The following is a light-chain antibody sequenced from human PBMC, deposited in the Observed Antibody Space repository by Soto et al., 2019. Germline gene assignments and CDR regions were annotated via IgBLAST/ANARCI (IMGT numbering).Light chain of an antibody. CDR3: QHYNSFSPWA. J-gene: IGKJ1*01. V-gene: IGKV1-5*01. CDR2: DAS. Sequence: DIQMTQSPSTLSASVGDRVTVTCRASQSVGTCLAWYQQKPGRAPNLLIYDASTLASAVPSRFSGSGSGTEFTITIISLQSDDFATYYCQHYNSFSPWAFGQGTKVEIK. CDR1: QSVGTC.